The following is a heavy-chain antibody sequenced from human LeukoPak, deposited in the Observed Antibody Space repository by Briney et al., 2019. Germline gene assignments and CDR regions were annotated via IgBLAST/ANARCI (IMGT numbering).Heavy chain of an antibody. D-gene: IGHD5-18*01. CDR1: GYSFTGYY. J-gene: IGHJ4*02. CDR2: INPNSGGT. Sequence: ASVKVSCKASGYSFTGYYMHWVRQAPGQGLEWMGWINPNSGGTKYAQKFKGRVTMTRDRSISTAYMELSRLRSDDTAVYYCARVDTAMVAGGGDYWGQGTLVTVSS. CDR3: ARVDTAMVAGGGDY. V-gene: IGHV1-2*02.